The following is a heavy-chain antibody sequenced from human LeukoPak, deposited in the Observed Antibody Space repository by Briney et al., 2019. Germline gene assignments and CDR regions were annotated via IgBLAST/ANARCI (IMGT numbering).Heavy chain of an antibody. V-gene: IGHV3-23*01. D-gene: IGHD2-15*01. J-gene: IGHJ4*02. CDR2: ISGNGDIT. Sequence: GGSLRLSCVASRFTFNTYAVNWVRQAPGKGLEWVSAISGNGDITYYADSVRGRFTISRDNSKNTLYLQMNSLRAEDTAVYYCARVKRDCSGGSCYSHDYWGQGTLVTVSS. CDR1: RFTFNTYA. CDR3: ARVKRDCSGGSCYSHDY.